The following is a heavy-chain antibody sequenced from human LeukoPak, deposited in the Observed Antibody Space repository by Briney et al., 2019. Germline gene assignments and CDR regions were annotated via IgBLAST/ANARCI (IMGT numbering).Heavy chain of an antibody. Sequence: GGSLRLSCAASGCTFDDYARHWVRQAPGKGLEWVSLISGDGGSTYYADSVKGRFTISRDNSKKSQYLQMNSLRTEGTASYYCTKDLAEQWLPQFPNYWGQGTLVTVSS. CDR3: TKDLAEQWLPQFPNY. CDR2: ISGDGGST. D-gene: IGHD6-19*01. V-gene: IGHV3-43*02. CDR1: GCTFDDYA. J-gene: IGHJ4*02.